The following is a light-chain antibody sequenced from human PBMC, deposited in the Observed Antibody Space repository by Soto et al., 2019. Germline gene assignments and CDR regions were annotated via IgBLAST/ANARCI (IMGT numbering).Light chain of an antibody. J-gene: IGKJ1*01. V-gene: IGKV3-20*01. Sequence: EIVLTRSPGTLSLSPGETATLSCRASQSVSSSYLAWYQHKPGQAPRLLIYGASSRATGIPDRFSGSGSGTDFTLTISRLEPEDLAVYFCQQYGASPPTWTFGQGTKVEIK. CDR3: QQYGASPPTWT. CDR2: GAS. CDR1: QSVSSSY.